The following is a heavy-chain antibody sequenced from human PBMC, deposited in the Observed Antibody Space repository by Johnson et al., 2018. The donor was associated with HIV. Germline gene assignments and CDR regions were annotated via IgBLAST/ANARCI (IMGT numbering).Heavy chain of an antibody. CDR1: GFTFDDCG. CDR2: INSDGSST. CDR3: ARERIGYSSSGDAFDI. Sequence: VQLVESGGGVVRPGGSLRLSCAASGFTFDDCGMNWVRQAPGKGLEWVSGINSDGSSTRYADSVKGRFTISRDNAKNTLYLQMNSLRAEDTAVYYCARERIGYSSSGDAFDIWGQGTMVTVSS. J-gene: IGHJ3*02. V-gene: IGHV3-20*04. D-gene: IGHD6-13*01.